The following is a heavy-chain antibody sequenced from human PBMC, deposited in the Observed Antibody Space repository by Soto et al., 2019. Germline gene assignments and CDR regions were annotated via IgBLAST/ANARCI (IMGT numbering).Heavy chain of an antibody. J-gene: IGHJ5*02. Sequence: SETLSLTCTVSGGSINDFAYYWGWIRQPPGKGLEWIGTVYHNENTYYNPSLKSRVTISVDTAKNQFSLKVTSVTAADTAIYFCARRERYYGSPGWFDPWGQGTLVTVSS. CDR3: ARRERYYGSPGWFDP. V-gene: IGHV4-39*01. CDR1: GGSINDFAYY. D-gene: IGHD3-16*01. CDR2: VYHNENT.